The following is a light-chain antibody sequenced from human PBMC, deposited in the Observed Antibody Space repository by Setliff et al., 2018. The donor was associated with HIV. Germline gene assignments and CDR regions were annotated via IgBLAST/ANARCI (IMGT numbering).Light chain of an antibody. CDR2: EVN. V-gene: IGLV2-8*01. CDR1: SSDVGAYNY. Sequence: QSALTQPPSASGSPGQSVTISCTGTSSDVGAYNYVSWYQQHPGKAPKLMIYEVNKRPSGVPDRFSGSKSGNTASLTVSGLQAEDEADYYCSSYAGSNKGVFETGTKVTVL. CDR3: SSYAGSNKGV. J-gene: IGLJ1*01.